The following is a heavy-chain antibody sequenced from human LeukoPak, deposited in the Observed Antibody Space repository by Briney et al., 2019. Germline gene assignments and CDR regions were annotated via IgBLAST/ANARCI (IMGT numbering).Heavy chain of an antibody. CDR2: IRYDGSNK. CDR1: GFTFSSYG. V-gene: IGHV3-30*02. Sequence: GGSLRLSCAASGFTFSSYGMHWVRQAPCKGLEWVAFIRYDGSNKYYADSVKGRFTISRDNSKNTLYLQMNSLRAEDTAVYYCAKPRLEILNSGIGYWGQGTLVTVSS. J-gene: IGHJ4*02. CDR3: AKPRLEILNSGIGY.